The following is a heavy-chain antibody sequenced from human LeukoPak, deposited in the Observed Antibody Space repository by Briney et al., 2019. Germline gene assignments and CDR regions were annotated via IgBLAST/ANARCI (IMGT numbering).Heavy chain of an antibody. CDR3: AKRGSCYYYMDV. Sequence: GGSLRLSCAASGFTLSSYGVHWVRQAPGKGLEWVAFIRFDGSNENYADSVKGRFTISRDTSKNTLYLQMNCLRAEDTAVYYCAKRGSCYYYMDVWGKGTTVTVSS. J-gene: IGHJ6*03. V-gene: IGHV3-30*02. D-gene: IGHD3-10*01. CDR1: GFTLSSYG. CDR2: IRFDGSNE.